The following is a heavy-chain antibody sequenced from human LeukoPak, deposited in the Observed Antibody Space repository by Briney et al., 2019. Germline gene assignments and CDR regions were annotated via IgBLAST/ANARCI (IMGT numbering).Heavy chain of an antibody. CDR1: GGSISSYY. V-gene: IGHV4-59*01. CDR3: AAAAYGSGSYTVDY. D-gene: IGHD3-10*01. J-gene: IGHJ4*02. Sequence: SETLSLTCSVAGGSISSYYWSWIRQPPGKGLEWIGYIYYRGSTKYNPSLKSRVTISVDTSNNQLSLKLSSVTAADTAVYYCAAAAYGSGSYTVDYWGQGTLVTVSS. CDR2: IYYRGST.